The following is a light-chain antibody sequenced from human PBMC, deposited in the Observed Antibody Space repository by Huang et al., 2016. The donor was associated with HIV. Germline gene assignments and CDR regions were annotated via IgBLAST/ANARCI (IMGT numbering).Light chain of an antibody. V-gene: IGKV3-15*01. CDR3: HQYNNWLLS. J-gene: IGKJ4*01. Sequence: IVMTQSPATPSVSPGERVTLSCRANRSVSTNLAWYQQRHGQAPRLLIYGSSIRAPGIPARFSGSGSGTDFSLTISSLQSEDFALYYCHQYNNWLLSFGGGTRVDI. CDR1: RSVSTN. CDR2: GSS.